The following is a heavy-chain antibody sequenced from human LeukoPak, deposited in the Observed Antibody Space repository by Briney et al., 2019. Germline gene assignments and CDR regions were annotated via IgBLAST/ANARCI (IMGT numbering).Heavy chain of an antibody. J-gene: IGHJ4*02. CDR1: GFTFNSYA. CDR2: ISYDGSNK. Sequence: GGSLRLSCAASGFTFNSYAIHWVRQAPGKGLEWVAVISYDGSNKYYADSVKGRFTISRDNSKNTLYLQLNSLRTEDTAVYYCARDQLAYSGYDTLFDYWGERTLVTVSS. V-gene: IGHV3-30*04. D-gene: IGHD5-12*01. CDR3: ARDQLAYSGYDTLFDY.